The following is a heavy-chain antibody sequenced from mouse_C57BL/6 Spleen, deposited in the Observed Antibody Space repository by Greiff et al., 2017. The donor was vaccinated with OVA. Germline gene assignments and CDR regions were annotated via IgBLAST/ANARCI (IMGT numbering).Heavy chain of an antibody. CDR3: ARGREYEYDAVYYFDY. CDR2: ISDGGSYT. CDR1: GFTFSSYA. V-gene: IGHV5-4*03. J-gene: IGHJ2*01. D-gene: IGHD2-4*01. Sequence: EVKVVESGGGLVKPGGSLKLSCAAPGFTFSSYAMSWVRQTPEKRLEWVATISDGGSYTYYPDNVKGRFTISRDNAKNNLYLQMSHLKSEDTAMYYCARGREYEYDAVYYFDYWGQGTTLTVSS.